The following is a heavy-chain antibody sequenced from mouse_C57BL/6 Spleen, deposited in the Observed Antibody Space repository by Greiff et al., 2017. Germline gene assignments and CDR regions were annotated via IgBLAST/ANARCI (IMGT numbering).Heavy chain of an antibody. V-gene: IGHV1-82*01. Sequence: QVQLQESGPELVKPGASVTISCKASGYAFSSSWMNWVKQRPGKGLEWIGRIYPGDGDTTYNGKFKGKATLTADKSSSTAYMQLSSLTSEDSAVYFCAGVANWEYYYDYWGQGTARTVSS. D-gene: IGHD4-1*01. J-gene: IGHJ2*01. CDR3: AGVANWEYYYDY. CDR2: IYPGDGDT. CDR1: GYAFSSSW.